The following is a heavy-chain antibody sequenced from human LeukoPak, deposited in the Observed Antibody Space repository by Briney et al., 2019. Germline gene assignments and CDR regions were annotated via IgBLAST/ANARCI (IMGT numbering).Heavy chain of an antibody. J-gene: IGHJ5*02. V-gene: IGHV4-34*01. Sequence: PSETPSLTCAVYGGSFSGCYWSWIRQPPGKGLEWIGEINHSGSTNYNPSLKSRVTISVDTSKNQFSLKLSSVTAADTAVYYCARGFQYSRSNWFDPWGQGTLVTVSS. CDR3: ARGFQYSRSNWFDP. D-gene: IGHD6-6*01. CDR2: INHSGST. CDR1: GGSFSGCY.